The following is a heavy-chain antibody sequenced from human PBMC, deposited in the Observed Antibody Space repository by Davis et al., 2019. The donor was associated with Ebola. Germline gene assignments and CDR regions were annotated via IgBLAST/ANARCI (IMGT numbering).Heavy chain of an antibody. V-gene: IGHV3-48*02. CDR2: LGSNSRTI. J-gene: IGHJ3*01. CDR1: GITFKTYS. D-gene: IGHD6-13*01. Sequence: ESLKTPCTAPGITFKTYSMNWVRQAPGKGLEWLSYLGSNSRTIYYADSVKGRFTVPIDNVKNSLYLQMNSLIDEDTAVYYCAASGVLAAGTFDAFDVWGQGTMVTVSS. CDR3: AASGVLAAGTFDAFDV.